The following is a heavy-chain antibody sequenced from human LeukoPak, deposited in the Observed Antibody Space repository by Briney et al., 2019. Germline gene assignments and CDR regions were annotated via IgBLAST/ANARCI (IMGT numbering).Heavy chain of an antibody. V-gene: IGHV3-7*03. J-gene: IGHJ6*02. Sequence: GGSLRLSCAASGFTFSSYALNWVRQAPGKGLEWVASINHNGNVNYYVDSVKGRFTISRDNAKNSLYLQMSNLRAEDTAVYFCARGGGLDVWGQGATVTVSS. CDR1: GFTFSSYA. CDR2: INHNGNVN. CDR3: ARGGGLDV. D-gene: IGHD3-16*01.